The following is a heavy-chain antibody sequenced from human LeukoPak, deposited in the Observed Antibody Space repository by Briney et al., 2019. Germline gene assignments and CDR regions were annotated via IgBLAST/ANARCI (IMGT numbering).Heavy chain of an antibody. CDR3: VKDIASVVYGSGGTCYFDY. CDR2: VSWNSRNN. CDR1: GFTFDDYA. J-gene: IGHJ4*02. D-gene: IGHD2-15*01. V-gene: IGHV3-9*01. Sequence: GRSLRLSCVASGFTFDDYAMHWVRQAPGKGLEWVAGVSWNSRNNNGYADSVKGRFTISRDDAKNSVYLQMNSLRSEDTALYYCVKDIASVVYGSGGTCYFDYWGQGTLVIVSS.